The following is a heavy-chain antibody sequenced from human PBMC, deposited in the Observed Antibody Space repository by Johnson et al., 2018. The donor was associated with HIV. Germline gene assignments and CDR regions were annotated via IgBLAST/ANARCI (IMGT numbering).Heavy chain of an antibody. CDR1: GFTFISYA. J-gene: IGHJ3*02. Sequence: EVQLVESGGGVVQPGRSLRLSCAASGFTFISYAMHWVRQAPGKGLEWVSGINWNGGSTGYADSVKGRFTISRDNAKNSLYLQMNSLKTEDTAVYYCTTEAPTLLRAFDIWGQGTMVTVSS. CDR2: INWNGGST. V-gene: IGHV3-20*04. CDR3: TTEAPTLLRAFDI.